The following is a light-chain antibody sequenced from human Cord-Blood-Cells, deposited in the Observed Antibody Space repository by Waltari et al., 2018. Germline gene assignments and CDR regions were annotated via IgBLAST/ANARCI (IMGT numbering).Light chain of an antibody. CDR3: QQYNNGPLT. V-gene: IGKV3-15*01. CDR1: QSVSSN. CDR2: GAS. J-gene: IGKJ4*01. Sequence: EIVMPQSPATLSVSPGERATLSCRASQSVSSNLAWYQQKPGQAPRLLIYGASTRATGIPARFSGRGSGTEFTLTISSLQSEDFAVYYCQQYNNGPLTFGGGTKVEIK.